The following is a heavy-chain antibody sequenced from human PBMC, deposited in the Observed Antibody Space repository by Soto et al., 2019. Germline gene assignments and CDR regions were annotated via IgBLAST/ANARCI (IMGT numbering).Heavy chain of an antibody. J-gene: IGHJ5*02. V-gene: IGHV6-1*01. D-gene: IGHD3-10*01. CDR1: GDSVSSNSAA. CDR3: VRDRYSSSGWFDP. Sequence: PSQTLSLTCALSGDSVSSNSAAWNWIRQSPSRGLEWLGRTYYRSRFFSDYAESVKSRIIINPDTSKNQFSLQLKSVTPEDTAVYYCVRDRYSSSGWFDPWGQGTPVTVS. CDR2: TYYRSRFFS.